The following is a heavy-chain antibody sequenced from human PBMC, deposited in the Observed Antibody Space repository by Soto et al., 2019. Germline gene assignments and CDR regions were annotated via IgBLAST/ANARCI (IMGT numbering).Heavy chain of an antibody. D-gene: IGHD3-10*01. V-gene: IGHV3-11*01. CDR1: GITFSDHY. Sequence: QVQLVESGGGLVKPGGSLRLSCEASGITFSDHYMTWMRQAPGKGLEWISYISGTAGTIYYADSVKGRFTISRDNAKNSLFLQLTSLTAEDTDVYYCARAPYYGSGTYYYYALDVWGQGTTVTVSS. J-gene: IGHJ6*02. CDR2: ISGTAGTI. CDR3: ARAPYYGSGTYYYYALDV.